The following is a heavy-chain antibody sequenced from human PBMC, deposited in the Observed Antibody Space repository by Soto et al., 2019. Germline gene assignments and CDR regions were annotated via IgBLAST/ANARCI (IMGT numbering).Heavy chain of an antibody. J-gene: IGHJ4*02. V-gene: IGHV3-21*06. D-gene: IGHD3-22*01. CDR1: RLTFSNYS. CDR3: ARGAYRPSGYH. CDR2: ISSSSSHT. Sequence: WGTLRVCCTSSRLTFSNYSMTGVGQAPGKGLELVSSISSSSSHTYYADSVKGRFTISIDNARGSLYLQMDSLRVDDTAVYYCARGAYRPSGYHWGQGTLVTVSS.